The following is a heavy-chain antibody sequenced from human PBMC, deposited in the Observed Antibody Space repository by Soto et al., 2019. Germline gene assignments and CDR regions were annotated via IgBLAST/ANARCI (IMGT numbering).Heavy chain of an antibody. CDR1: GYTFTSYA. J-gene: IGHJ6*02. Sequence: QVQLVQSGAEVKKPGASVKVSCKASGYTFTSYAMHWVRQAPGQRLEWMGWINAGNGNTKYSQKFQGRVTITSDTSASTAYLERSSLRSEDTAVYYCARDPRVGATYYYYGMDVWGQGTTVTVSS. V-gene: IGHV1-3*01. D-gene: IGHD1-26*01. CDR2: INAGNGNT. CDR3: ARDPRVGATYYYYGMDV.